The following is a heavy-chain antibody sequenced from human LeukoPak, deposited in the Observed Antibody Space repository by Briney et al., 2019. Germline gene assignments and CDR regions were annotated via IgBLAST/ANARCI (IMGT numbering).Heavy chain of an antibody. D-gene: IGHD6-6*01. CDR2: ISYDGSNK. CDR1: GFTFSSYA. J-gene: IGHJ4*02. CDR3: ARVNEQQLAVDYFDY. V-gene: IGHV3-30-3*01. Sequence: GRSLRLSCAASGFTFSSYAMHWVRQAPGKGLEWVAVISYDGSNKHYADSVKGRFTISRDNSKNTLYLQMNSLRAEDTAVYYCARVNEQQLAVDYFDYWGQGTLVTVSS.